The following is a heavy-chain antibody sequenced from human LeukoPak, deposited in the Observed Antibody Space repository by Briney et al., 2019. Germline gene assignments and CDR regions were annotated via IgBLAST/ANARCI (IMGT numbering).Heavy chain of an antibody. CDR2: ISGSGGST. CDR1: GFTFSSYA. V-gene: IGHV3-23*01. D-gene: IGHD5-12*01. Sequence: PGGSLRPSCAASGFTFSSYAMSWVRQAPWKGLEWVSAISGSGGSTYYADSVKGRFTISRDNSKNTLYLQMNSLRAEDTAVYYCAKKDSGYDSHYGMDVWGQGTTVTVSS. CDR3: AKKDSGYDSHYGMDV. J-gene: IGHJ6*02.